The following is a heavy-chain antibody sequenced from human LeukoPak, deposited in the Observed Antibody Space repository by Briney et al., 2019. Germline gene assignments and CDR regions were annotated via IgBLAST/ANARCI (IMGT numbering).Heavy chain of an antibody. J-gene: IGHJ4*02. CDR2: INSDGSWT. CDR1: GKYW. V-gene: IGHV3-74*01. CDR3: VSFYETY. D-gene: IGHD2-2*01. Sequence: PGGSLRLSCAASGKYWMHLVRQAPGKGRVWVSHINSDGSWTSYADSVKGRFTISKDNAKNTVYLQMNNLRAEDTAVYYCVSFYETYWGRGTLVTVSS.